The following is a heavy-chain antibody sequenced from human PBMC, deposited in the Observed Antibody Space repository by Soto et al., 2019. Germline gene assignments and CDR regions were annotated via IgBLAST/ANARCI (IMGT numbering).Heavy chain of an antibody. V-gene: IGHV4-34*01. D-gene: IGHD6-25*01. CDR1: GGSFSGYY. Sequence: PSETLSLTCAVYGGSFSGYYWSWIRQPPGKGLEWIGEINHSGSTNYNPSLKSRVTISVDTSKNQFSLRLTSVSAADTAVYYCARGPGIAAAESYYYYGMDVWGQGTTVTVSS. CDR2: INHSGST. J-gene: IGHJ6*02. CDR3: ARGPGIAAAESYYYYGMDV.